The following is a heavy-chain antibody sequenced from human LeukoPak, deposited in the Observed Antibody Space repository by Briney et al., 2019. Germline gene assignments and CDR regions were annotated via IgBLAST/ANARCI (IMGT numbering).Heavy chain of an antibody. J-gene: IGHJ3*02. CDR3: VRGDLPTTVLNGPFNI. CDR2: MNPNSGNT. D-gene: IGHD4-11*01. CDR1: GYTFRSYD. V-gene: IGHV1-8*01. Sequence: ASVKVSCKASGYTFRSYDINWVRQAPGQGLEWLGWMNPNSGNTGYAPKFQGRVTMTRVTSINTAYMELTSLRSEDTGVYFCVRGDLPTTVLNGPFNIWGQGTMVTVSS.